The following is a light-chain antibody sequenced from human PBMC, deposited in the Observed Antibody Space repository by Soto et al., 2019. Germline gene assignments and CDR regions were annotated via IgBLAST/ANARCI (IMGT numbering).Light chain of an antibody. CDR3: QQYDGPPWT. CDR1: QSVSSY. J-gene: IGKJ1*01. CDR2: GSS. V-gene: IGKV3-20*01. Sequence: ETVLTQSPATLSLSPGERATLSCRASQSVSSYLAWYQQKPGQAPRLLIYGSSSRATGIPDRFSGSGSGTDFTLTISRLGPEDIAVYYCQQYDGPPWTFGQGTKVDIK.